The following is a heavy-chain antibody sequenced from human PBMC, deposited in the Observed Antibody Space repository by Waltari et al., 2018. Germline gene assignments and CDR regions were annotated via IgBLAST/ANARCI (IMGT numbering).Heavy chain of an antibody. CDR1: GGSISSPY. CDR3: ARDRGDSGSYYGWDWFDP. J-gene: IGHJ5*02. V-gene: IGHV4-59*11. CDR2: IDKRGGT. D-gene: IGHD1-26*01. Sequence: QVQLQESGPGLVKRSETLSLTCTVPGGSISSPYWSWIRQPPGKGLEWIGKIDKRGGTNYKPALKSRVSISVKTSKNQFSLKLSAVTAADTAVYYGARDRGDSGSYYGWDWFDPWGQGTLVTVSS.